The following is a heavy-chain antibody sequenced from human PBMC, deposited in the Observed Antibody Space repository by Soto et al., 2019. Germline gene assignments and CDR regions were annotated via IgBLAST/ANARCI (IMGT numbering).Heavy chain of an antibody. D-gene: IGHD4-17*01. V-gene: IGHV3-15*01. CDR3: TTDPGDYQDF. CDR2: IKNRVDGGTA. Sequence: EVQLVESGGDLVKPGGCLRLSCVTSGITFINAWMSWVRQAPGKGLEWVGRIKNRVDGGTADYAAPVRGRFTISRDDSKSTLFLQMNSLEAEDTAVYYCTTDPGDYQDFWGQGTLVTVSS. CDR1: GITFINAW. J-gene: IGHJ4*02.